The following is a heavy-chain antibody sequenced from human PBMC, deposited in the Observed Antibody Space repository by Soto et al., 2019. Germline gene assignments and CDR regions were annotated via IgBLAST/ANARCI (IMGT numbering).Heavy chain of an antibody. CDR3: AKEPWLVPGDLYDSSGYYRDY. Sequence: PGGSLRLSCAASGFTFSSYAMSWVRQAPGKGLEWVSAISGSGGSTYYADSVKGRFTISRDNSKNTLYLQMNSLRAEDTAVYYCAKEPWLVPGDLYDSSGYYRDYWGQGTLVTVSS. V-gene: IGHV3-23*01. J-gene: IGHJ4*02. CDR2: ISGSGGST. D-gene: IGHD3-22*01. CDR1: GFTFSSYA.